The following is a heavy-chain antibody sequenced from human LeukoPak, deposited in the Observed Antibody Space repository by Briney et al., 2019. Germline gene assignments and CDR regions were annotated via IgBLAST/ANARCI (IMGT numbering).Heavy chain of an antibody. V-gene: IGHV3-74*01. CDR1: GFTFSKYW. D-gene: IGHD6-19*01. CDR3: ATKQWLAPPPDS. Sequence: AGGSLRLSCAASGFTFSKYWMLWVRHAPGKGLERVSRINTDGTVTTYAGSVKGRFTVSRDNADNTMFLQMNSVRDEDTAVYYCATKQWLAPPPDSWGQGTPVTVSS. J-gene: IGHJ4*02. CDR2: INTDGTVT.